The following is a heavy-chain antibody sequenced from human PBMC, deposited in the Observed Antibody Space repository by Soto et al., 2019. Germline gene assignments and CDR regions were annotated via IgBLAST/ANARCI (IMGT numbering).Heavy chain of an antibody. Sequence: QVQLVQSGAEVKKPGSSVKVSCKASGGTFSRDAISWVRQAPGQGLEWMGGIIPMFGTAKYVQKFQGRLTIPADDSTTTAYMELTSLRSDDTAVYFCARGVVVVAACQLGWFEPWGQGTLVSVCS. J-gene: IGHJ5*02. D-gene: IGHD2-15*01. CDR3: ARGVVVVAACQLGWFEP. V-gene: IGHV1-69*01. CDR1: GGTFSRDA. CDR2: IIPMFGTA.